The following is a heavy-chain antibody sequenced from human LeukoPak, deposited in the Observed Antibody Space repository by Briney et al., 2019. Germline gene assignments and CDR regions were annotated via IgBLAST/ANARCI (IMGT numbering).Heavy chain of an antibody. CDR3: ARVVNPGYYDFWSGYYVDY. D-gene: IGHD3-3*01. CDR2: INHSGST. J-gene: IGHJ4*02. V-gene: IGHV4-34*01. CDR1: GGSFSGYY. Sequence: SETLPLTRAVYGGSFSGYYWSWIRQPPGKGLEWIGEINHSGSTNYNPSLKSRVTISVDTSKNQFSLKLSSVTAADTAVYYCARVVNPGYYDFWSGYYVDYWGQGTLVTVSS.